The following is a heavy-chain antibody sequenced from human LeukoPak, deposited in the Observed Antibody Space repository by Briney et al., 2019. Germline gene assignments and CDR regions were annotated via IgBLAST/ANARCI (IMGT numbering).Heavy chain of an antibody. Sequence: ASVKVSCKVSGYTLTELSMHWVRQAPGKGLEWMGGFDPEDGETIYAQKFQGRVTTTEDTSTDTAYMELSSLRSEDTAVYYCATDTWGGFRYDYWGQGTLVTVSS. J-gene: IGHJ4*02. CDR3: ATDTWGGFRYDY. CDR1: GYTLTELS. V-gene: IGHV1-24*01. CDR2: FDPEDGET. D-gene: IGHD3-10*01.